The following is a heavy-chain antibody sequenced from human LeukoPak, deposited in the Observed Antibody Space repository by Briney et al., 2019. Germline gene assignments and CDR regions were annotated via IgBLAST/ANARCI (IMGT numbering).Heavy chain of an antibody. D-gene: IGHD6-19*01. CDR2: IIPILGIA. CDR1: GGTFSSYA. V-gene: IGHV1-69*04. J-gene: IGHJ4*02. CDR3: ARDRTSSVRGANDY. Sequence: GSSVKVSCKASGGTFSSYAISWVRQAPGQGLEWMGRIIPILGIANYAQKFQGRVTITADKSTSTAYMELRSLRSDDTAVYYCARDRTSSVRGANDYWGQGTLVTVSS.